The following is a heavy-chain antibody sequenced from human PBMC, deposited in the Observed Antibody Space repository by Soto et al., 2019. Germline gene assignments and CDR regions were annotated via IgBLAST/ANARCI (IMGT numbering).Heavy chain of an antibody. J-gene: IGHJ5*02. Sequence: SETLSLTCTVSGGSISSGGYYWSWIRQHPGKGLEWIGYIYYSGSTYYNPSLKSRVTISVDTSKNQFSLKLSSVTAADTAVYYCARYDTAMVNWFDPWGQGTLVTV. CDR2: IYYSGST. CDR3: ARYDTAMVNWFDP. V-gene: IGHV4-31*03. CDR1: GGSISSGGYY. D-gene: IGHD5-18*01.